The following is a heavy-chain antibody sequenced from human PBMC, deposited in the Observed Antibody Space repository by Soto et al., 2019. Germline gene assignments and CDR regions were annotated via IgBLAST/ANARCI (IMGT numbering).Heavy chain of an antibody. V-gene: IGHV1-18*01. D-gene: IGHD2-2*01. Sequence: ASVKVSCKASGYTFTSYGISWVRQAPGQGLEWMGWISAYNGNTDYPQKLQGRVTMTTDTSTSTAYMELRSLRSDDTAVYYCAREGYCISTSCYASALDYWGRGTLVTVSS. CDR2: ISAYNGNT. CDR3: AREGYCISTSCYASALDY. J-gene: IGHJ4*02. CDR1: GYTFTSYG.